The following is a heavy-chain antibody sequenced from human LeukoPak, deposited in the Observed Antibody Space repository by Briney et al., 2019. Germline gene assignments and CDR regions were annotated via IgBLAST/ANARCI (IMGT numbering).Heavy chain of an antibody. V-gene: IGHV5-10-1*01. CDR3: ARQRYSYYNDY. Sequence: GESLKISCKASGYRFSDYWIGWVRQMPGKGLEWMGRIDPSDSYTNYSPSFQGHVTISTDKSTSTAYLQWSSLKASDTAMYYCARQRYSYYNDYWGQGTLVTVSS. J-gene: IGHJ4*02. D-gene: IGHD5-18*01. CDR1: GYRFSDYW. CDR2: IDPSDSYT.